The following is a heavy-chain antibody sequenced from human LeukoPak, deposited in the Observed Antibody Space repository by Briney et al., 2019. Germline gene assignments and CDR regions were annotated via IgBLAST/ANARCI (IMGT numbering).Heavy chain of an antibody. Sequence: PSETLSLTCTVSGGYIITSGHYWGWIRQPAGKGLEWIGRIYTSGSTNYNPSLKSRVTMSVDTSKNQFSLKLSSVTAADTAVYYCARECSSSTSCYSDSYYYYMDVWGKGTTVTVSS. CDR3: ARECSSSTSCYSDSYYYYMDV. V-gene: IGHV4-61*02. D-gene: IGHD2-2*02. CDR2: IYTSGST. CDR1: GGYIITSGHY. J-gene: IGHJ6*03.